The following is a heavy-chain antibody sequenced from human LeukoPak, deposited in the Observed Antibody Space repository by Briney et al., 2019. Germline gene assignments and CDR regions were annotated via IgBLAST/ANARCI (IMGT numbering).Heavy chain of an antibody. Sequence: GGSLRLSCVASGFTFSNYWMNWVRQAPGKGLVWVSRIKYDGSVTTYADSVKGRFTISRDNAKNTLYLQMDSLRAEDTAVYYCARDRSPGYWGQGTLVTVSS. CDR1: GFTFSNYW. CDR2: IKYDGSVT. J-gene: IGHJ4*02. CDR3: ARDRSPGY. V-gene: IGHV3-74*01.